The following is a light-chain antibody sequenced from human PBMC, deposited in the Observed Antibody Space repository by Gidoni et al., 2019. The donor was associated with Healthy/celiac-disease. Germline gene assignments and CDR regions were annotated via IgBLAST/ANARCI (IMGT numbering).Light chain of an antibody. CDR3: QVWDSSSDHVV. Sequence: SYVLTQPPSASVAPGKTARITCGGNNIGSKSVHWYQQKPGQAPVLVIYYDSDRPSGIPERFSGSNSGNTATLTISRVEAGDDADYYCQVWDSSSDHVVFGGGTKLTVL. CDR2: YDS. CDR1: NIGSKS. V-gene: IGLV3-21*04. J-gene: IGLJ2*01.